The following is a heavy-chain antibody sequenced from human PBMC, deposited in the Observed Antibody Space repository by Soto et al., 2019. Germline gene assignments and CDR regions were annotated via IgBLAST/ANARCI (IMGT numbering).Heavy chain of an antibody. CDR2: ISGSGGST. Sequence: GGSLRLSCAASGFTFSSYAMSWVRQAPGKGLEWVSAISGSGGSTYYADSVKGRFTISRDNSKNTLYLQMNSLRAEDTAVYYCAKGLRFLEWLWSLRLGGMDVWGQGTTVTVSS. J-gene: IGHJ6*02. D-gene: IGHD3-3*01. V-gene: IGHV3-23*01. CDR1: GFTFSSYA. CDR3: AKGLRFLEWLWSLRLGGMDV.